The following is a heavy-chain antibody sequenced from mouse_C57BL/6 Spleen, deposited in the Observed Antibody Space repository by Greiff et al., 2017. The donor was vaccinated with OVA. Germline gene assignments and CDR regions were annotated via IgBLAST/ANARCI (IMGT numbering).Heavy chain of an antibody. CDR1: GYAFSSSW. CDR2: IYPGDGDT. D-gene: IGHD2-14*01. Sequence: QVQLKQSGPELVKPGASVKISCKASGYAFSSSWMNWVKQRPGKGLEWIGRIYPGDGDTNYNGKFKGKATLTADKSSSTAYMQLSSLTSEDSAVYFCARLGTQGMDYWGQGTSVTVSS. CDR3: ARLGTQGMDY. V-gene: IGHV1-82*01. J-gene: IGHJ4*01.